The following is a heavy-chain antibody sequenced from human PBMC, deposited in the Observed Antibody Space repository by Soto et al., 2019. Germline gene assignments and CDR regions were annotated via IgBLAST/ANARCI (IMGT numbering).Heavy chain of an antibody. CDR3: ARDADASGWYHYGMDV. J-gene: IGHJ6*02. CDR2: IKQDGSEK. V-gene: IGHV3-7*01. CDR1: GFTLRPYW. D-gene: IGHD6-19*01. Sequence: PGGSLRLSCAASGFTLRPYWMNWVRQAPGKGLEWVANIKQDGSEKYYVDSVKGRFFISRDNAKNSLYLQINSLRAEDTAVYYCARDADASGWYHYGMDVWGQGTMVTVSS.